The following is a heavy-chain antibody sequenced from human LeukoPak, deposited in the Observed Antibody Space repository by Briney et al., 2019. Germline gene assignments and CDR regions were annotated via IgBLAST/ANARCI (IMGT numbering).Heavy chain of an antibody. CDR1: SFTFSIYG. CDR2: ISANGANT. V-gene: IGHV3-23*01. D-gene: IGHD4-23*01. Sequence: GGSLRLSCAASSFTFSIYGMSWVSQAPGKGLKWVSIISANGANTYYADSVRGRFTVSRDNSKNTLYLQMNSLRAEDTAIYYCAKDLRWGLDYWGQGALVTVSS. J-gene: IGHJ4*02. CDR3: AKDLRWGLDY.